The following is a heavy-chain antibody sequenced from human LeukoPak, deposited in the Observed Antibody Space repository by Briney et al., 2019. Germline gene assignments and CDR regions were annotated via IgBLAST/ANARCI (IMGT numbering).Heavy chain of an antibody. V-gene: IGHV4-39*01. CDR1: GGSISSSSYY. J-gene: IGHJ4*02. Sequence: SETLSDTCTVSGGSISSSSYYWGWIRQPPGKGLEWIGSIYYSGSTYYNPSLKSRVTISVDTSKNQFSLKLSSVTAADTAVYYCASRGGGYFDYWGQGTLVTVSS. CDR2: IYYSGST. CDR3: ASRGGGYFDY. D-gene: IGHD3-10*01.